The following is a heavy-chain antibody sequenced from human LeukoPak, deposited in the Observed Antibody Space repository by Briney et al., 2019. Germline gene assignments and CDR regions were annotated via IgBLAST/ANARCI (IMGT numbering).Heavy chain of an antibody. J-gene: IGHJ6*03. CDR3: ARGGYQPPHYYVDV. CDR2: MHPTGIT. V-gene: IGHV4-38-2*02. D-gene: IGHD2-2*01. CDR1: GYSISAGFH. Sequence: SETLSLTCTVSGYSISAGFHWGWIRQSPGKGLEWLVSMHPTGITYYNPSLKSRVTISLDTSKNQFSLNLISVTAADTAVYYCARGGYQPPHYYVDVWGKGTAVTVSS.